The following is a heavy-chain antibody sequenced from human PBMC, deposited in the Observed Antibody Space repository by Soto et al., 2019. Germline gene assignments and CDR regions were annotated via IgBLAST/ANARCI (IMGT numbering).Heavy chain of an antibody. CDR1: GYTFNFYG. D-gene: IGHD3-3*02. CDR3: ARSGISCGNEYPDFDA. CDR2: ISGFNGNT. V-gene: IGHV1-18*01. Sequence: CASVKVSCKASGYTFNFYGITWVRQAPGQGLEWMGWISGFNGNTNYAADLQGRVTMTTDTSTSTAYMELRGLRSDDTAVYYCARSGISCGNEYPDFDAWGQGTRVTVTS. J-gene: IGHJ4*02.